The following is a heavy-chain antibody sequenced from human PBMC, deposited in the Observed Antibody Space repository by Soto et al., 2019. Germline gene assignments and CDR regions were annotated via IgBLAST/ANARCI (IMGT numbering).Heavy chain of an antibody. D-gene: IGHD2-2*01. CDR1: GYTFTSYG. CDR3: ARVGWYCCSTSCIYGMDV. CDR2: ISAYNGNT. J-gene: IGHJ6*02. Sequence: ASVKVSCKASGYTFTSYGISWVRQAPGQGLEWMGWISAYNGNTNYAQKLQGRVTMTTDTSTSTAYMELRSLTSDDTAVNYCARVGWYCCSTSCIYGMDVWARGPRV. V-gene: IGHV1-18*01.